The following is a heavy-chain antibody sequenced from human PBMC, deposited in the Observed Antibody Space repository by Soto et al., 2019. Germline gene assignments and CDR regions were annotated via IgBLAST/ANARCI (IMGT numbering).Heavy chain of an antibody. CDR3: EKDRYLSVLDSDAGFQN. J-gene: IGHJ4*02. D-gene: IGHD1-20*01. Sequence: PGGSLRLSCAASGFTFSYYVMSWVRQAPGKGLEWVSAITGSGRDTYHSDSVKGRFTISRDNTKKTLYLQMNSLRVEDTDVYFCEKDRYLSVLDSDAGFQNWGQGIQVTVS. CDR2: ITGSGRDT. CDR1: GFTFSYYV. V-gene: IGHV3-23*01.